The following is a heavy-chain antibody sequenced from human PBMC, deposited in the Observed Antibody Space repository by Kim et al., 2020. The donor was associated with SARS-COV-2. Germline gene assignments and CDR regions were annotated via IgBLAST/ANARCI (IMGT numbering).Heavy chain of an antibody. CDR3: VRLGMEYYDFWSSYPPVDAFDI. Sequence: SETLSLTCTVSGGSISSYYWSWIRQPAGKGLEWIGRIYTSGSTNYNPSLKSRVTMSVDTSKNQFSLKLSSVTAADTAVYYCVRLGMEYYDFWSSYPPVDAFDIWGQGTMVTVSS. V-gene: IGHV4-4*07. D-gene: IGHD3-3*01. CDR1: GGSISSYY. J-gene: IGHJ3*02. CDR2: IYTSGST.